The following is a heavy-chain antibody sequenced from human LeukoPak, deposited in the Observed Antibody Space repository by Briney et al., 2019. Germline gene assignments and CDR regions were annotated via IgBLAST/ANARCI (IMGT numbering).Heavy chain of an antibody. CDR3: ARNGWGKVLDY. D-gene: IGHD3-10*01. CDR1: GFTFSSYG. V-gene: IGHV3-33*08. Sequence: GRSLRLSCSASGFTFSSYGMHWVRQAPGKGLEWVALIWYDGTEKYYADSVKGRFTISRDNSKNTVYLQMESLRAEDTALYYCARNGWGKVLDYWGPGTPVTVSS. CDR2: IWYDGTEK. J-gene: IGHJ4*02.